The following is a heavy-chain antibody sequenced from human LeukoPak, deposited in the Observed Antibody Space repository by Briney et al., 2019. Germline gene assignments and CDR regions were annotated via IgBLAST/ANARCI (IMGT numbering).Heavy chain of an antibody. CDR2: IIPILGIA. CDR1: GGTFSSYA. CDR3: ARVYGDPLYYYYYGMDV. V-gene: IGHV1-69*04. D-gene: IGHD4-17*01. J-gene: IGHJ6*02. Sequence: SVKVSCKASGGTFSSYAISWVRQAPGQGLEWMGRIIPILGIANYAQKFQGRVTITADKSTSTAYMELSSLRSEDTAVYYCARVYGDPLYYYYYGMDVWGQGTTVTVSS.